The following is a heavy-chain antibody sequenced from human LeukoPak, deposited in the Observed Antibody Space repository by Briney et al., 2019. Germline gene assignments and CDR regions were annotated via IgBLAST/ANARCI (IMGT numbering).Heavy chain of an antibody. CDR3: ARQPTYYYYYMDV. J-gene: IGHJ6*03. CDR2: VYYSGST. Sequence: SETLSLTCTVSTGSINSYYWGWIRQPPGKGLEWIGSVYYSGSTYYNPSLKSRVTISVDTSKNQFSLKLSSVTAADTAVFYCARQPTYYYYYMDVWGKGTTVTVSS. V-gene: IGHV4-39*01. CDR1: TGSINSYY.